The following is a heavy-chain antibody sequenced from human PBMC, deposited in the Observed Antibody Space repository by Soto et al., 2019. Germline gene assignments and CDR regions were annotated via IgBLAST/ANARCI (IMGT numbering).Heavy chain of an antibody. CDR3: ARGRYGDY. Sequence: QVHLVQSGAEVKKPGASVKVSCKGCGYAFTTYGITWVRQAPGQGLEWMGWISAHNGNTNYAHKLQGRVTVTRDTSTITAYMELRSLRSDDTAVYFCARGRYGDYWGQGALVNVSS. V-gene: IGHV1-18*01. CDR2: ISAHNGNT. CDR1: GYAFTTYG. D-gene: IGHD1-1*01. J-gene: IGHJ4*02.